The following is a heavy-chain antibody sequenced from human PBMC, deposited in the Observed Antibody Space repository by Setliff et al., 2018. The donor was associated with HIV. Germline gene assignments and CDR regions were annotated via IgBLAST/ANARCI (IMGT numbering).Heavy chain of an antibody. CDR1: GGSISSGSYY. D-gene: IGHD5-18*01. J-gene: IGHJ4*02. V-gene: IGHV4-61*09. CDR3: ASTGGYSYGFFDS. Sequence: SETLSLTCTVSGGSISSGSYYWSWIRQPAGKGLEWIGHIYTSGSTNYNPSLRSRVTISVDTSKNYFSLKLSSVTAADTAVYYCASTGGYSYGFFDSWGQGALVTVS. CDR2: IYTSGST.